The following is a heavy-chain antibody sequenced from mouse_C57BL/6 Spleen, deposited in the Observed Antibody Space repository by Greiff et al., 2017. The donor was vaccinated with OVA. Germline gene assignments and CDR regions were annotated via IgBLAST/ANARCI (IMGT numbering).Heavy chain of an antibody. Sequence: EVKLVESGPGLVKPSQSLSLTCSVTGYSITSGYYWNWIRQFPGNKLEWMGYISYDGSNNYNPSLKNRISITRDTSKNQFFLKLNSVTTEDTATYYCARGGLKGGFAYWGQGTLVTVSA. CDR3: ARGGLKGGFAY. V-gene: IGHV3-6*01. CDR1: GYSITSGYY. CDR2: ISYDGSN. J-gene: IGHJ3*01. D-gene: IGHD1-1*02.